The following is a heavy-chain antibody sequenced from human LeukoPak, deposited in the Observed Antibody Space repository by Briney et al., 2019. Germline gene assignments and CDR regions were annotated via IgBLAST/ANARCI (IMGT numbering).Heavy chain of an antibody. D-gene: IGHD3-3*01. CDR1: GFTFSSYS. J-gene: IGHJ6*03. V-gene: IGHV3-74*01. Sequence: GGSLRLSCAASGFTFSSYSMNWVRQAPGKGLVWVSRIGSDGSSTSYADSVKGRFTISRDNAKNTLYLQMNSLRAEDTAVYYCARDKYDFWSGYCMDVWGKGTTVTVSS. CDR2: IGSDGSST. CDR3: ARDKYDFWSGYCMDV.